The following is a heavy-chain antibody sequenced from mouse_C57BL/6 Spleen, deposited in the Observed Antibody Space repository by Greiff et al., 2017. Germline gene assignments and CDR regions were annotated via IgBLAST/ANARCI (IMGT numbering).Heavy chain of an antibody. Sequence: QVQLQQSGPGLVQPSQSLSITCTVSGFSLTSYGVHWVRQSPGKGLEWLGVIWSGGSTDYNAAFISRLSISKDNSKSQVFFKMNSLQADDTAIYYCARTSLNWEEGRYFDYWGQGTTLTVSS. CDR1: GFSLTSYG. V-gene: IGHV2-2*01. CDR3: ARTSLNWEEGRYFDY. J-gene: IGHJ2*01. CDR2: IWSGGST. D-gene: IGHD4-1*02.